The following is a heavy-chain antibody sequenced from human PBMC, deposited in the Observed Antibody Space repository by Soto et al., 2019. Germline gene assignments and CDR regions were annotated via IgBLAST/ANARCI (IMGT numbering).Heavy chain of an antibody. CDR2: ISSSTI. CDR1: GFTFSSYS. Sequence: GGSLRLSCAASGFTFSSYSMNWVRQAPGKGLEWVSYISSSTIYYADSVKGRFTISRDNSKNTLYLQMGSLRAEDMAVYYCARALGYAFDIWGQGTMVTVSS. CDR3: ARALGYAFDI. V-gene: IGHV3-48*01. D-gene: IGHD7-27*01. J-gene: IGHJ3*02.